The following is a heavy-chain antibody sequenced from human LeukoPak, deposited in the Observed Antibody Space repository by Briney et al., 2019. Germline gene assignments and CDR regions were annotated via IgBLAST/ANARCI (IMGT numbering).Heavy chain of an antibody. V-gene: IGHV1-24*01. J-gene: IGHJ4*02. CDR2: FDPEDGET. CDR1: GYTLTELS. Sequence: GASVKVSCKVSGYTLTELSMHWVRQAPGKGLEWMGGFDPEDGETIYAQEFQGRVTMTEDTSTDTAYMELSSLRSEDTAVYYCATGASSGYMPTFDYWGQGTLVTVSS. CDR3: ATGASSGYMPTFDY. D-gene: IGHD3-22*01.